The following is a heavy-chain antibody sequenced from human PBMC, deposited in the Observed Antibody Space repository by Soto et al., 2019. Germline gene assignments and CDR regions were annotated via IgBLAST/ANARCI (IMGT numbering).Heavy chain of an antibody. CDR1: GGTFSSYT. D-gene: IGHD6-6*01. V-gene: IGHV1-69*04. Sequence: SVKVSCKASGGTFSSYTISWVRQAPGQGLEWMGRTIPILGIANYAQKFQGRVTITADKSTSTAYMELSSLRSEDTAVYYCARDSSSFMGDYYYYYMDVWGKGTTVTVSS. CDR2: TIPILGIA. J-gene: IGHJ6*03. CDR3: ARDSSSFMGDYYYYYMDV.